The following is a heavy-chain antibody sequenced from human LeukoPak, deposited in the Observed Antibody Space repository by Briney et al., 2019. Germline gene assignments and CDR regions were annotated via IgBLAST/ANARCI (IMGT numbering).Heavy chain of an antibody. V-gene: IGHV3-74*01. CDR1: GFTFSSTW. CDR2: IKSDGST. J-gene: IGHJ5*02. D-gene: IGHD2/OR15-2a*01. Sequence: GGSLRLSCAASGFTFSSTWMHWVRQAPGKGLVWVSRIKSDGSTSYADSVKGRFTISRDNAKNTLYLQMNSLKDEDTAVYYYVRDYFFSLDPWGQGTLVTVSS. CDR3: VRDYFFSLDP.